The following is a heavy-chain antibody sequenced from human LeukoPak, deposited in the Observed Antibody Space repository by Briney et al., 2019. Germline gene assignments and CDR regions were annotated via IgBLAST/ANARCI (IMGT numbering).Heavy chain of an antibody. Sequence: PGGSLRLSCAASGFNFANHAMSWVRQTPGKGLEWVSAISGGGDITYYADSVTGRFTISRDNSKDTLFLQTHSLRPGDTAVYYCVREDTPATANYWGQGTLVTISS. CDR3: VREDTPATANY. CDR1: GFNFANHA. V-gene: IGHV3-23*01. J-gene: IGHJ4*02. D-gene: IGHD2-21*02. CDR2: ISGGGDIT.